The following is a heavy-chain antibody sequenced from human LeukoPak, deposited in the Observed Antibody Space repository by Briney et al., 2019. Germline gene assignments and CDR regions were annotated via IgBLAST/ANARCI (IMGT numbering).Heavy chain of an antibody. V-gene: IGHV3-23*01. CDR3: ARSHYGGSYDMFDF. J-gene: IGHJ4*02. CDR1: GFTFSSYG. Sequence: GGSLRLSCAASGFTFSSYGMSWVRQAPGKGLEWVSAISGSGGSTYYADSVKGRFTISRDNSNHTVHLQMDSLRAEDTASYYCARSHYGGSYDMFDFWGQGTLVIVSS. D-gene: IGHD4/OR15-4a*01. CDR2: ISGSGGST.